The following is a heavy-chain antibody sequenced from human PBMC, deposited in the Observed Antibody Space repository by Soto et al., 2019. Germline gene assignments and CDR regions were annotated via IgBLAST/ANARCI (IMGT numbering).Heavy chain of an antibody. V-gene: IGHV1-69*13. Sequence: ASVKVSCKASGGTFSSYAISWVRQAPGQGLEWMGGIIPILGTANYAQKFQGRVTITADESTSTAYMELSSLRSEDTAVYYCARRYGGNSGQYYYYYYGMDVWGQGTTVTVSS. CDR2: IIPILGTA. CDR3: ARRYGGNSGQYYYYYYGMDV. D-gene: IGHD4-17*01. CDR1: GGTFSSYA. J-gene: IGHJ6*02.